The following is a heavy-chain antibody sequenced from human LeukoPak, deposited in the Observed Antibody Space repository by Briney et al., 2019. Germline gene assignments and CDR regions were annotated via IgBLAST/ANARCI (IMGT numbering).Heavy chain of an antibody. CDR2: IRGNGDTT. J-gene: IGHJ4*02. Sequence: PGGSLRLSCAASGITFDSYAMSWVRQAPGKGLEWVSAIRGNGDTTYYADSVKGRFTISRDTAKNTLYLQMDSLRAEDTAVYYCVRQDIGSYLGGYWGQGTLVTVSS. V-gene: IGHV3-23*01. D-gene: IGHD1-26*01. CDR1: GITFDSYA. CDR3: VRQDIGSYLGGY.